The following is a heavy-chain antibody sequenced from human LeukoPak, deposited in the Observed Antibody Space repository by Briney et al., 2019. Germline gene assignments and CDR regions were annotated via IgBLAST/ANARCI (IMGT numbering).Heavy chain of an antibody. D-gene: IGHD3-10*01. CDR2: IKSKTDGGTT. J-gene: IGHJ5*02. CDR1: GFTFSNAW. Sequence: GGSLRLSCAASGFTFSNAWMSWVRQAPGKGLEWVGRIKSKTDGGTTDYAAPVKGRFTISRDDTKNTLYLQMNSLRAEDTAVYYCAKRTYYLSPTDDPWGQGTLVTVSS. CDR3: AKRTYYLSPTDDP. V-gene: IGHV3-15*01.